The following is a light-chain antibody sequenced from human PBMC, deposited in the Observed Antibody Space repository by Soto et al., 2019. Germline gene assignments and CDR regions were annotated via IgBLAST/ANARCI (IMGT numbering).Light chain of an antibody. J-gene: IGLJ2*01. Sequence: QSALTQPPSASGSPGQSVTISCTGTSSDVGGYDYVSWYQQHPGKVPKLIIYEVTKRPSGVPDRFSGSKSGNTASLTVSGLQAEDEADYYCRSYAGSNNFVVFGGGTKLTVL. V-gene: IGLV2-8*01. CDR2: EVT. CDR1: SSDVGGYDY. CDR3: RSYAGSNNFVV.